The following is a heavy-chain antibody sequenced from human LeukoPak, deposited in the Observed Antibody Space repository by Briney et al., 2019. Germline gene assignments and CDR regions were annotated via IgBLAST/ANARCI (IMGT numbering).Heavy chain of an antibody. Sequence: GGSLRLSCAASGFTFSSYWMNWARQAPGKGLEWVASINHNGNVNYYVDSVKGRFTISRDNAKNSLYLQMNSLRAEDTAVYYCAKDRGYDSSGYVAAFDIWGQGTMVTVSS. D-gene: IGHD3-22*01. CDR2: INHNGNVN. V-gene: IGHV3-7*03. CDR1: GFTFSSYW. J-gene: IGHJ3*02. CDR3: AKDRGYDSSGYVAAFDI.